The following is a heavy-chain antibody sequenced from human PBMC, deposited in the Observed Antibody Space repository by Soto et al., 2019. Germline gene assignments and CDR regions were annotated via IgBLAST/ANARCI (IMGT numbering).Heavy chain of an antibody. D-gene: IGHD6-19*01. CDR3: ATDGAAVAVLDP. Sequence: QVQLVESGGGVVQPGRSLRLTCTASGFTFSKYGIHWVRQAPGKGLEWVAVIWHDGSNKYYADSVKGRFTSSRDNSKNTLYLQMDSLSVEDTAVYYFATDGAAVAVLDPWGLGTLVTVTS. CDR1: GFTFSKYG. J-gene: IGHJ5*02. V-gene: IGHV3-33*01. CDR2: IWHDGSNK.